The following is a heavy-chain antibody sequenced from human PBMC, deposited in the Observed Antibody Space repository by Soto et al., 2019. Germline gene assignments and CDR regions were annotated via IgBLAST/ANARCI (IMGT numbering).Heavy chain of an antibody. V-gene: IGHV3-30*18. CDR3: AKGSEAARQELDY. CDR1: GFTFSTYG. Sequence: QVQLVESGGGVVQPGRALRLSCAASGFTFSTYGMHWVRQAPGEGPEWVAAISMDGSDKYYADSVKGRFTIYRDNSKNTLYLQMGSLRDDDTAVYYCAKGSEAARQELDYWGQGTLVTVSS. CDR2: ISMDGSDK. D-gene: IGHD6-6*01. J-gene: IGHJ4*02.